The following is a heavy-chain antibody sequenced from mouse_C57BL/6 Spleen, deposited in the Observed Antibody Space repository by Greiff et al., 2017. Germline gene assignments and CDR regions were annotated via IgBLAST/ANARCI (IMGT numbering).Heavy chain of an antibody. V-gene: IGHV1-81*01. Sequence: QVQLQQSGAELARPGASVKLSCKASGYTFTSYGISWVKQRTGQGLEWIGEIYPRSGNTYYNEKFKGKDTLTADKSSSTAYMELRSLTSEDSAVYFCAIYDGYYVGAMDYWGQGTSGTVSS. CDR1: GYTFTSYG. CDR2: IYPRSGNT. D-gene: IGHD2-3*01. CDR3: AIYDGYYVGAMDY. J-gene: IGHJ4*01.